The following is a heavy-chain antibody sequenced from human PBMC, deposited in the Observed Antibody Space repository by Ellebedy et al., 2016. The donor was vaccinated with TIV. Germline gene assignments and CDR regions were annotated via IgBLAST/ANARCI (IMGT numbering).Heavy chain of an antibody. CDR3: AKGSSSGFNYDRVGFEY. V-gene: IGHV3-23*01. CDR2: ISADGSSA. D-gene: IGHD3-22*01. Sequence: GESLKISCAASGFTFSSFAMYWVRQAPGKGLEWLSVISADGSSAYHADSVKGRFTLTRDNSKKTLYLQMNRLRTEDTAVYYCAKGSSSGFNYDRVGFEYWGQGTLVTVSS. J-gene: IGHJ4*02. CDR1: GFTFSSFA.